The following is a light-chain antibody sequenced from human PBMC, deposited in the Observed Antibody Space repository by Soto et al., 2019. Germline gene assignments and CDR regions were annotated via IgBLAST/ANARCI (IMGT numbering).Light chain of an antibody. CDR3: SSYTTSSTQV. J-gene: IGLJ1*01. CDR2: DVS. CDR1: SSDVGGYNY. V-gene: IGLV2-14*01. Sequence: QSVLTQPASVSGSPGQSITISCTGTSSDVGGYNYVSWYQQHPRRAPKLMIYDVSNRPSGVSNRFSGSKSGNTASLTISGLQAEDEADYYCSSYTTSSTQVFGTGTKVTVL.